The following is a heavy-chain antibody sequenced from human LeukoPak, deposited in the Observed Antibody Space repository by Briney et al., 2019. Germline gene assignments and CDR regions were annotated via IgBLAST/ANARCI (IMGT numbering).Heavy chain of an antibody. V-gene: IGHV3-66*01. J-gene: IGHJ4*02. Sequence: GGSLRLSCAVSGFTVSSNYMSWVRQAPGKGLEWVSVIYSGGSTYYADSVKGRFTISRDNSRNTLYLQMNSLRAEDTAVYYCARGNGDYEEGTFDYWGQGTLVTVSS. CDR2: IYSGGST. D-gene: IGHD4-17*01. CDR1: GFTVSSNY. CDR3: ARGNGDYEEGTFDY.